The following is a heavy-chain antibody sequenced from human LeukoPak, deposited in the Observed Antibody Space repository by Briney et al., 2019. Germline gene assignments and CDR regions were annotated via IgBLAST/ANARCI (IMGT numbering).Heavy chain of an antibody. D-gene: IGHD3-22*01. CDR2: IYYSGST. V-gene: IGHV4-59*01. J-gene: IGHJ3*02. Sequence: PSETLSLTCTVSGGSISGYYWSWIRQPPGKGLEYLGYIYYSGSTNYKPSLKSRITISVDMSKNQFSLRLSSVTAADTAVYYCARIRITMIAPVAFDIWGQGTMVTVSS. CDR3: ARIRITMIAPVAFDI. CDR1: GGSISGYY.